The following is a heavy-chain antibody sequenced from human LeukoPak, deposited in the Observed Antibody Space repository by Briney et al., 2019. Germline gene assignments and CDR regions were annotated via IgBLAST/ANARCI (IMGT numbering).Heavy chain of an antibody. CDR3: AKDGGLWVSAHWGDS. CDR2: ITTSDGNT. J-gene: IGHJ4*02. Sequence: GGSLRLSCAASGFTFTSYSMNWVRQAPGKGLEWVSTITTSDGNTYYADSVKGRFTVSRDNSKNTLFLQMNSLRAEDTAVYYCAKDGGLWVSAHWGDSWGRGTLVTVSS. CDR1: GFTFTSYS. D-gene: IGHD7-27*01. V-gene: IGHV3-23*01.